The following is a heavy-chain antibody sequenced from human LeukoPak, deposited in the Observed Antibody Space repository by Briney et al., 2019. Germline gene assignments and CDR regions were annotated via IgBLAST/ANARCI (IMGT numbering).Heavy chain of an antibody. J-gene: IGHJ2*01. CDR2: IYTRGTT. D-gene: IGHD6-25*01. CDR1: GDSISSCHYY. Sequence: SETLSLTCTVSGDSISSCHYYWTWIRQPAGQGLEWIGSIYTRGTTNYNSSLKRRITMSINTSKNQFSQKMKSVTAADTAVYYCARNRGLTVWYFDLWGRGTLVTIST. CDR3: ARNRGLTVWYFDL. V-gene: IGHV4-61*02.